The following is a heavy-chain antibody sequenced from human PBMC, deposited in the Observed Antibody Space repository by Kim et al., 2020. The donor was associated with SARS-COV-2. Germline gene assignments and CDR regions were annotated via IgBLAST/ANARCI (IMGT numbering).Heavy chain of an antibody. CDR2: IYHSGST. Sequence: SETLSLTCAVSGGSIISSNWWSWVRQPPGKGLEWIGEIYHSGSTNYNPSLKSRVTISVDKSKNQFSLKLSSVTAADTAVYYCTVWRAGYCSSTSCYYYYYGMDVWGQGTTVTVSS. V-gene: IGHV4-4*02. CDR3: TVWRAGYCSSTSCYYYYYGMDV. J-gene: IGHJ6*02. D-gene: IGHD2-2*01. CDR1: GGSIISSNW.